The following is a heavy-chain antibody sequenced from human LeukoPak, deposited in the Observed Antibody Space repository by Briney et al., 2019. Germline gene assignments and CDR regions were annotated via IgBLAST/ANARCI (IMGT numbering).Heavy chain of an antibody. CDR1: GYTFTGYY. D-gene: IGHD3-3*01. V-gene: IGHV1-2*02. J-gene: IGHJ4*02. CDR2: INPNRGDT. CDR3: ARDNFWSGYNIDY. Sequence: SVKVSCKASGYTFTGYYMHWVRQAPGQGLEWMGWINPNRGDTNYAQKFHGRVTMTRETSISTAYMALSRLSSDDTAVYYCARDNFWSGYNIDYWGQGTLVTVSS.